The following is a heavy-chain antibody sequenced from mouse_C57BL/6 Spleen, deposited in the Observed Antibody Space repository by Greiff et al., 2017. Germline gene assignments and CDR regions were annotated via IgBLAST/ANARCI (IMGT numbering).Heavy chain of an antibody. D-gene: IGHD2-5*01. V-gene: IGHV5-17*01. CDR3: ARTPFSNYYAMDY. CDR2: ISSGSSTI. Sequence: EVNLVESGGGLVKPGGSLKLSCAASGFTFSDYGMHWVRQAPEKGLEWVAYISSGSSTIYYADTVKGRFTISRDNAKNTLFLQMTSLRSEDTAMYYCARTPFSNYYAMDYWGQGTSVTVSS. CDR1: GFTFSDYG. J-gene: IGHJ4*01.